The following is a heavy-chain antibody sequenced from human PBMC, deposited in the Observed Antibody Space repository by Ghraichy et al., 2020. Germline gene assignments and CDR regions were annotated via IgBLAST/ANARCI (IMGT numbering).Heavy chain of an antibody. J-gene: IGHJ5*02. CDR1: EFIFSTYN. Sequence: GESLNISCAASEFIFSTYNMNWVRQAPGRGLEWVSYISSSSSTIHYADSVKGRFTISRDNAKNSLYLQMNSLRAEDTAVYYCARGYGSGRNWFDPWGQGTLVIVSS. CDR3: ARGYGSGRNWFDP. V-gene: IGHV3-48*01. D-gene: IGHD3-10*01. CDR2: ISSSSSTI.